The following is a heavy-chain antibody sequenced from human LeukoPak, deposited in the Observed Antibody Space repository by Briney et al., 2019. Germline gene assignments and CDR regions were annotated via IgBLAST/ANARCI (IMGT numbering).Heavy chain of an antibody. CDR3: ANYPQIPYGGNSGASDYYYYYGMDV. Sequence: GGSMRLSCAASGFTFSSYAMSWVRQAPGKGLEWVSAISGSGGSTYYADSVKGRFTISRDNSKNTLYLQMNSLRAEDTAVYYCANYPQIPYGGNSGASDYYYYYGMDVWGQGTTVTVSS. J-gene: IGHJ6*02. D-gene: IGHD4-23*01. CDR1: GFTFSSYA. V-gene: IGHV3-23*01. CDR2: ISGSGGST.